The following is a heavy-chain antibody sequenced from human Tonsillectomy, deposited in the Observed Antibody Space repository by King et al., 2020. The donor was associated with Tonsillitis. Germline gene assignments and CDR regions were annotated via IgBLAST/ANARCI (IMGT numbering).Heavy chain of an antibody. CDR3: ARYFGSYELDP. Sequence: VQLQQWGAGLLKPSETLSLTCAVYGGSFIGYYWSWIRQPPGKGLEWIGEINHSGSTNYNPSLKSRVTISVDTSKNQFSLKLSSVTAADTAVYYCARYFGSYELDPWGQGTLVIVSS. D-gene: IGHD2-21*01. CDR1: GGSFIGYY. J-gene: IGHJ5*02. V-gene: IGHV4-34*01. CDR2: INHSGST.